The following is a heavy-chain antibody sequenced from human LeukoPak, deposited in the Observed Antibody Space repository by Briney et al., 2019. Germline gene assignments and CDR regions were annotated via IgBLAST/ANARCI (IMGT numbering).Heavy chain of an antibody. CDR2: ISAYNGNT. J-gene: IGHJ4*02. V-gene: IGHV1-18*01. Sequence: ASVKVSCKASGYTFTSYGISWVRQAPGQGLEWMGWISAYNGNTNYAQKLQGRVTMTTDTSTSTAYMELRSLRSDDTAVYYCARVRLGENDYDFDYWGQGTLVTVSS. D-gene: IGHD4-17*01. CDR1: GYTFTSYG. CDR3: ARVRLGENDYDFDY.